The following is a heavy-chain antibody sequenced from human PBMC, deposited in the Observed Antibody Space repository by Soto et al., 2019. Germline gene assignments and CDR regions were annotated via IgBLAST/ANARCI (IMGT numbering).Heavy chain of an antibody. CDR3: AREGGYCSGGSCDGWVFDY. J-gene: IGHJ4*02. D-gene: IGHD2-15*01. V-gene: IGHV3-30-3*01. Sequence: QVQLVESGGGVVQPGRSLRLSCAASGFTFSSYAMHWVRQAPGKGLEWVAVISYDGSNKYYADSVKGRFTISRDNSKNTLYLQMNSLRADDTAVYYCAREGGYCSGGSCDGWVFDYWGQGTLVTVSS. CDR1: GFTFSSYA. CDR2: ISYDGSNK.